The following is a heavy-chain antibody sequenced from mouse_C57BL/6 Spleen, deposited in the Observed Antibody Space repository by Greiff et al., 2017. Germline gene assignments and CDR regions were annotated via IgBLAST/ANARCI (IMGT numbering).Heavy chain of an antibody. D-gene: IGHD1-1*01. J-gene: IGHJ3*01. Sequence: EVMLVESGGGLVKPGGSLKLSCAASGFTFSSYAMSWVRQTPEKRLEWVATISDGGSYTYYPDNVKGRFTISRDNAKNNLYLQMSHLKSENTAMYYCARDPHWDYYGSRDPWFAYWGQGTLVTVSA. CDR3: ARDPHWDYYGSRDPWFAY. V-gene: IGHV5-4*01. CDR1: GFTFSSYA. CDR2: ISDGGSYT.